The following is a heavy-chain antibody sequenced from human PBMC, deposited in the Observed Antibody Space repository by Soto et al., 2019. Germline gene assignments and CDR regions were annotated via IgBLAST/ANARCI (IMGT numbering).Heavy chain of an antibody. V-gene: IGHV4-39*01. CDR2: IYYSGST. CDR3: ARGRLESSSSGWFDP. J-gene: IGHJ5*02. D-gene: IGHD6-6*01. CDR1: GGSISSSSYY. Sequence: SETLSLTCTVSGGSISSSSYYWGWIRQPPGKGLEWIGRIYYSGSTYYNPSLKSRVTISVDTSKNQFSLKLSSVTAADTAVYYCARGRLESSSSGWFDPWGQGTLVTVSS.